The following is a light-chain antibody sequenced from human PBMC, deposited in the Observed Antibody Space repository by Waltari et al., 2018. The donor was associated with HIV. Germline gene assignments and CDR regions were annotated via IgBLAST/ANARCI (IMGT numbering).Light chain of an antibody. CDR2: RNN. V-gene: IGLV1-47*03. CDR1: SSNIGNNH. CDR3: AAWDDSLSGV. J-gene: IGLJ2*01. Sequence: QSVLTQPPSASGTPGQRVTISCSGGSSNIGNNHVYWYQQFPGTAPKLLIYRNNHRPSGVPDRFSGSKSGTSASLVISGLWSEDEADYYCAAWDDSLSGVFGGGTKVTVL.